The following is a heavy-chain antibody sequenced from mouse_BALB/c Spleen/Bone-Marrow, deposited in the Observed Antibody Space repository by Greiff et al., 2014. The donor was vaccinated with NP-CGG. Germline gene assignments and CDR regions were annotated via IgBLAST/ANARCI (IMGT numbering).Heavy chain of an antibody. CDR3: ARNVNSPAWFAY. CDR2: ILPGSGST. CDR1: GYTFSSYW. V-gene: IGHV1-9*01. J-gene: IGHJ3*01. Sequence: VQLQESGAELMKPGASVKISCKATGYTFSSYWIERVKQRPGHGLEWIGEILPGSGSTNYNEKFKGKATFTADTSSNTAYMQLSSLKSEDSAFYYGARNVNSPAWFAYWGQGTLVTVSA.